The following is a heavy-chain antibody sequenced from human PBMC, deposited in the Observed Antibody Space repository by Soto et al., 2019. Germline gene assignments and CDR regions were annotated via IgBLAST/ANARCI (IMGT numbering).Heavy chain of an antibody. D-gene: IGHD2-2*01. CDR3: AREVPAFDY. Sequence: TSETLSLTCAVYGGSFSGYYWSWIRQPPGKGLEWIGEINHSGSTSYNPSLKSRVTISVDTSKNQFSLKLRSLRSDDTAVYYCAREVPAFDYWGQGTLVTVSS. CDR2: INHSGST. J-gene: IGHJ4*02. V-gene: IGHV4-34*01. CDR1: GGSFSGYY.